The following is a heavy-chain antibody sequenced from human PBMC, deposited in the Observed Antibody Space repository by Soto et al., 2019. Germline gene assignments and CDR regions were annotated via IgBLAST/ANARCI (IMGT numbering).Heavy chain of an antibody. CDR2: IYYSGST. CDR1: GGSISSYY. D-gene: IGHD1-1*01. V-gene: IGHV4-59*01. CDR3: ARDRRTTYNWNDQYYYYGMDV. J-gene: IGHJ6*02. Sequence: PSETLSLTCTVSGGSISSYYWSWIRQPPGKGLGWIGYIYYSGSTNYNPSLKSRVTISVDTSKNQFSLKLSSVTAADTAVYYCARDRRTTYNWNDQYYYYGMDVWGQGTTVTVSS.